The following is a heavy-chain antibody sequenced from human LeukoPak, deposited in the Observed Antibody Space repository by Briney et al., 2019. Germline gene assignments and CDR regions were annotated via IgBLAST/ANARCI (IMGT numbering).Heavy chain of an antibody. CDR1: GGSISSSSYY. CDR2: IYYSGST. V-gene: IGHV4-39*01. Sequence: SETLSLTCTVSGGSISSSSYYWGWIRQPPGKGLEWIGSIYYSGSTYYNPSLKSRVTISVDTSKNQFSLKLSSVTAADTAVYYCARRTGSWAGYYDSSGLTPGRAFDIWGQGTMVTVSS. CDR3: ARRTGSWAGYYDSSGLTPGRAFDI. D-gene: IGHD3-22*01. J-gene: IGHJ3*02.